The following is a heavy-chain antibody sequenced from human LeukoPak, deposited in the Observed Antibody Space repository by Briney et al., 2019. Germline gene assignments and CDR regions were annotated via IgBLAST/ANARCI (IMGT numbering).Heavy chain of an antibody. CDR1: GFTFSAYY. Sequence: AGGSLRLSCAASGFTFSAYYMSWIRQAPGKGLEWVSYISNLGSTIYYADSVKGRFTISRDNAKNSLYLQMNSPRAEDTAVYYCAREKVPTATNWFDPWGQGTLVTVSS. V-gene: IGHV3-11*01. D-gene: IGHD2-2*01. CDR3: AREKVPTATNWFDP. CDR2: ISNLGSTI. J-gene: IGHJ5*02.